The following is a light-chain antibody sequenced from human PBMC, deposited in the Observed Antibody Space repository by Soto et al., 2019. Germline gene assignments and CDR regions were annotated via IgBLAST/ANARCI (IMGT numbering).Light chain of an antibody. Sequence: EIVLTQSPGTLSLYPGERATLSCRASQSVSSNYLAWYQQKPGQAPRVLIYGASSRATGIPDRFSGSGSGTDFPLTISRLEPEDFAVYYCQQYGSSSTWTFGQGTKVEIK. J-gene: IGKJ1*01. CDR3: QQYGSSSTWT. CDR2: GAS. CDR1: QSVSSNY. V-gene: IGKV3-20*01.